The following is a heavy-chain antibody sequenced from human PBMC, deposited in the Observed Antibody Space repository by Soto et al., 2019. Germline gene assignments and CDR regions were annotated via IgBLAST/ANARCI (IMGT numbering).Heavy chain of an antibody. D-gene: IGHD1-26*01. CDR3: ARDMVGATKAFDL. CDR2: INDGNGNT. Sequence: QVHLVQSGAEVKKPGASVKISCKASGFTFTTFAIHWVRQAPGQGLEWMGWINDGNGNTRYSQNFRGRFSISRDTSANTVYMDVSSLKSEDTAVFYCARDMVGATKAFDLWGQGTMVTVS. CDR1: GFTFTTFA. J-gene: IGHJ3*01. V-gene: IGHV1-3*01.